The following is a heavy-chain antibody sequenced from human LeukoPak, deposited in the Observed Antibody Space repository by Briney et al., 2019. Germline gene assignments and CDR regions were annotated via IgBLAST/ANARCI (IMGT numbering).Heavy chain of an antibody. CDR1: GFSVGGYW. CDR3: AREWQGGIAAAGTRIEGDY. V-gene: IGHV3-7*01. D-gene: IGHD6-13*01. Sequence: GGSLRLSCAVSGFSVGGYWMTWVRQAPGKGLEWVANIKQDGSEKNYVDSVKGRFTISRDNAENSLFLQMNSLRVEDTAVCYCAREWQGGIAAAGTRIEGDYWGQGTLVAVSS. CDR2: IKQDGSEK. J-gene: IGHJ4*02.